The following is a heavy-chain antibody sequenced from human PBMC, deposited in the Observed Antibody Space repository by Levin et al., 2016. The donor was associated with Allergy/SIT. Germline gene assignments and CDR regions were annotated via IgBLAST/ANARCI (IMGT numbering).Heavy chain of an antibody. CDR2: INSDGSST. V-gene: IGHV3-74*01. J-gene: IGHJ4*02. D-gene: IGHD3-22*01. CDR1: GFTFSSYW. CDR3: ARGPYYYDSSGYLWGY. Sequence: GESLKISCAASGFTFSSYWMHWVRQAPGKGLVWVSRINSDGSSTSYADSVKGRFTISRDNAKNTLYLQMNSLRAEDTAVYYCARGPYYYDSSGYLWGYWGQGTLVTVSS.